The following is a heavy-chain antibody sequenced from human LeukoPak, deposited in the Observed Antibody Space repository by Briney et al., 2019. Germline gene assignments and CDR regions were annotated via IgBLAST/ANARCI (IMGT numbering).Heavy chain of an antibody. Sequence: GGSLRLSCAASGFTFSSYGMNWVRQAPGKGLEWVSYISPSSSSIYYADSGKGRFTISRDNAKNSLYLQMNSLRAEDTAVYYCAKEKGDGYNYSDTSFDYWGQGTLVTVSS. V-gene: IGHV3-48*01. CDR2: ISPSSSSI. J-gene: IGHJ4*02. D-gene: IGHD5-24*01. CDR1: GFTFSSYG. CDR3: AKEKGDGYNYSDTSFDY.